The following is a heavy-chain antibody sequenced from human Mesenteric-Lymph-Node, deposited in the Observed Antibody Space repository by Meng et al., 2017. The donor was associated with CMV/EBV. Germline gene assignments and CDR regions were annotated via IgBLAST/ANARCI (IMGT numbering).Heavy chain of an antibody. CDR3: ARVPAAPYYYYYGMDV. V-gene: IGHV1-8*01. CDR1: GYTFTSYD. J-gene: IGHJ6*02. CDR2: MNPNSGNT. D-gene: IGHD2-2*01. Sequence: VKVSCKASGYTFTSYDINWVRQATGQGLEWMGWMNPNSGNTGYAQKFQGRVTMTRNTPISTAYMELSSLRSEDTAVYYCARVPAAPYYYYYGMDVWGQGTTVTVSS.